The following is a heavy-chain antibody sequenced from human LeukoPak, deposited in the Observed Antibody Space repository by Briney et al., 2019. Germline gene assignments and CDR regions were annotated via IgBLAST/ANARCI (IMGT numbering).Heavy chain of an antibody. CDR1: GFTFSSYA. J-gene: IGHJ5*02. Sequence: PGGSLRLSCAASGFTFSSYAMHWVRQAPGKGLEWVAFIRFDGSNKDSADSVKGRFTISRDNSKNTLYLQMNSLKPEDTAVYYCVKEGLIAVAGFSWGQGTLVTVSS. CDR3: VKEGLIAVAGFS. CDR2: IRFDGSNK. D-gene: IGHD6-19*01. V-gene: IGHV3-30*02.